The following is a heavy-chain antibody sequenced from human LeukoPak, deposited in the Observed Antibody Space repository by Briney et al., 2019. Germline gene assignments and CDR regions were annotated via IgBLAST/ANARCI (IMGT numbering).Heavy chain of an antibody. CDR1: GFTFSSYA. D-gene: IGHD3-10*01. CDR3: ARKSASGNYPLDY. CDR2: ISGSGGST. Sequence: GGSLRLSCAASGFTFSSYAMSWVRQAPGKGLEWVSAISGSGGSTYYADSVKGRFTISRDNSKNTVFLQMSSLRAEDTALYYCARKSASGNYPLDYWGQGTLVTVSS. J-gene: IGHJ4*02. V-gene: IGHV3-23*01.